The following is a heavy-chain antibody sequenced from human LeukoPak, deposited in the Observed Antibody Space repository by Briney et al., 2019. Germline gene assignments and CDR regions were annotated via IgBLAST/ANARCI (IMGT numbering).Heavy chain of an antibody. CDR2: INWNGGST. CDR1: GFTFDDYG. Sequence: GGSLRLSCAASGFTFDDYGMSWVRQAPGKGLEWVSGINWNGGSTGYADSVKGRITISRDNSKNTLYLQMNSLRAEDTAVYYCAKETRRWFGELLSYYFDYWGQGTLVTVSS. D-gene: IGHD3-10*01. CDR3: AKETRRWFGELLSYYFDY. V-gene: IGHV3-20*04. J-gene: IGHJ4*02.